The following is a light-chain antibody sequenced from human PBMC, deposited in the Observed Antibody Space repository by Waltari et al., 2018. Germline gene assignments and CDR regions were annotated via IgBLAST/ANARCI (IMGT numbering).Light chain of an antibody. CDR3: HVWDTKTDHVV. Sequence: SYVLTQPPSVSVAPGKTARIPCGGNDLGTRSVHWYQQQQGQAPVLVVFDDSDRPPGIPERFSGSNSANTATLTISRVEAGDEADYYCHVWDTKTDHVVFGGGTKLTVL. J-gene: IGLJ2*01. CDR1: DLGTRS. V-gene: IGLV3-21*03. CDR2: DDS.